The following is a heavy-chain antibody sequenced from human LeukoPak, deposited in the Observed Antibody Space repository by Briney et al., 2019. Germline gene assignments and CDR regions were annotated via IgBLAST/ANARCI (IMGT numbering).Heavy chain of an antibody. Sequence: GGSLRLSCAASGFTFSSYAVHWVRQAPGKGLEWVAVISYDGSNKYYADSVKGRFTISRDNSKNTLYLQMNSLRAEDTAVYYCATMLSGFGELFGYYFDYWGQGTLVTVSS. CDR1: GFTFSSYA. CDR2: ISYDGSNK. D-gene: IGHD3-10*01. CDR3: ATMLSGFGELFGYYFDY. V-gene: IGHV3-30*04. J-gene: IGHJ4*02.